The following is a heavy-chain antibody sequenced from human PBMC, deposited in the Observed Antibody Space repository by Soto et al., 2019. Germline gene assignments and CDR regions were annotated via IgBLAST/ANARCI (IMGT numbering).Heavy chain of an antibody. CDR2: IKQDGSEK. Sequence: PGGSLRLSCAASGFTFSSYWMSWVRQAPGKGLEWVANIKQDGSEKYYVDSVKGRFTISRDNAKNSLYLQMNGLREEDTAVYYCVRDPDHGALDYWGRGTLVTVSS. J-gene: IGHJ4*02. CDR1: GFTFSSYW. V-gene: IGHV3-7*04. D-gene: IGHD3-10*01. CDR3: VRDPDHGALDY.